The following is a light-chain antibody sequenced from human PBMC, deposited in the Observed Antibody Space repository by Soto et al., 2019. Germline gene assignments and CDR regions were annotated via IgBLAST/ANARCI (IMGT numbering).Light chain of an antibody. CDR2: KAS. J-gene: IGKJ1*01. Sequence: TITCRASQSISSWLAWYQQKPGKAPKLLIYKASSLESGVPSRFSGSGSGTEFSLTISSLQPDSYASGFGIPDKTYFPWTIGHVTLLDIK. CDR1: QSISSW. CDR3: IPDKTYFPWT. V-gene: IGKV1-5*03.